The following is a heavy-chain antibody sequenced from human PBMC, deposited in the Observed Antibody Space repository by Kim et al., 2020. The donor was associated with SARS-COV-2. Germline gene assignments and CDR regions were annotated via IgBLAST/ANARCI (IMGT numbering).Heavy chain of an antibody. CDR3: TTDLTTVTTKGV. V-gene: IGHV3-15*01. Sequence: DYASPVKGRFTISRDDSKNTLYKQMNSLPTEDTAVYYCTTDLTTVTTKGVWGQGTLVTVSS. J-gene: IGHJ4*02. D-gene: IGHD4-17*01.